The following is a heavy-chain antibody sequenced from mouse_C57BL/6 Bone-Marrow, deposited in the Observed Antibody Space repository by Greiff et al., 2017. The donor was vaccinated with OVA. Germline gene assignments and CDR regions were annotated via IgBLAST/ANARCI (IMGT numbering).Heavy chain of an antibody. J-gene: IGHJ4*01. V-gene: IGHV1-64*01. Sequence: QVQLQQPGAELVKPGASVKLSCKASGYTFTSYWMHWVKQRPGQGLEWIGMIHPNSGSTNYNEKFKSKATLTVDKSSSTAYMQLSRLTSEDSAVYYCARETPVVGGYVMDYWGQGTSVTVSS. CDR2: IHPNSGST. CDR1: GYTFTSYW. CDR3: ARETPVVGGYVMDY. D-gene: IGHD1-1*01.